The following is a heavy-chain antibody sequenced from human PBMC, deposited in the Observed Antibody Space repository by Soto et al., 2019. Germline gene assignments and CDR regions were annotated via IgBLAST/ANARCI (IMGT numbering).Heavy chain of an antibody. CDR1: GFTFSSYE. CDR2: ISSSGSTI. D-gene: IGHD5-18*01. J-gene: IGHJ4*02. Sequence: QPGGSLRLSCAASGFTFSSYEMNWVRQAPGKGLEWVSYISSSGSTIYYADSVKGRFTISRDNAKNSLYLQMNSLRAEDTAVYYCARAYSYGYELGLPIDYWGQGTLVTVSS. V-gene: IGHV3-48*03. CDR3: ARAYSYGYELGLPIDY.